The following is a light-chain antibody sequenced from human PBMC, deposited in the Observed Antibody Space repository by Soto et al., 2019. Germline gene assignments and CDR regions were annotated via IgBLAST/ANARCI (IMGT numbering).Light chain of an antibody. CDR2: WAS. CDR3: QQYYSIPLT. CDR1: QSVLYSSSNKNY. J-gene: IGKJ4*01. Sequence: DVVMTQSPDSLAVSLGERATINCKSSQSVLYSSSNKNYLAWYQQKPGQPPKLLIYWASTRESGVPDRFSGSGSGTDFNLTIVSRQAEDVAVYYCQQYYSIPLTFGGGTKVEIK. V-gene: IGKV4-1*01.